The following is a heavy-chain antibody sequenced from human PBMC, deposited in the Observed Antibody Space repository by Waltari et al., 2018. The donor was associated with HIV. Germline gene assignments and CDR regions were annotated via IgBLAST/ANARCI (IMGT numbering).Heavy chain of an antibody. V-gene: IGHV4-38-2*01. D-gene: IGHD3-3*01. CDR2: TSHSCTT. CDR1: DYFVTSGYH. Sequence: QVHLPESGPGIVKPSETLSLTCRVSDYFVTSGYHLGWIRQPPGRGLEWIGSTSHSCTTVYSPSLKSRITLFRNTSKNQFFLKLTSATAADTAVYYCASTYYDLLEGWYFDFWGQGRLVTVSS. CDR3: ASTYYDLLEGWYFDF. J-gene: IGHJ4*02.